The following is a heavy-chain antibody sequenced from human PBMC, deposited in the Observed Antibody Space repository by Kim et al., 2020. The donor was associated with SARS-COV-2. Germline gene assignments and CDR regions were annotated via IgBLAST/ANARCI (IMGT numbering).Heavy chain of an antibody. CDR1: GFTFDDYA. CDR2: ISWNSGSI. Sequence: GGSLRLSCAASGFTFDDYAMHWVRQAPGKGLEWVSGISWNSGSIGYADSVKGRFTISRDNAKNSLYLQMNSLRAEDTALYYCAKGRRDGYNYAGVFDYWGQGTLVTVSS. D-gene: IGHD5-12*01. V-gene: IGHV3-9*01. J-gene: IGHJ4*02. CDR3: AKGRRDGYNYAGVFDY.